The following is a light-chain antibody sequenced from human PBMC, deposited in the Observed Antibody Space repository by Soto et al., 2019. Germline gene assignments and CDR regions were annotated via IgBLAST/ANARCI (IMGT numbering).Light chain of an antibody. V-gene: IGKV1-39*01. Sequence: DTQMTQSPSSLSASVGDRVTIICRASQTISRYLNWYQQKPGKAPKLLIYAASSLQSGVPTRFSGSGSGTDFTLTISSLQPEDFAIYYCQQNYRSPRTFGQGTKVDIK. CDR1: QTISRY. CDR2: AAS. CDR3: QQNYRSPRT. J-gene: IGKJ1*01.